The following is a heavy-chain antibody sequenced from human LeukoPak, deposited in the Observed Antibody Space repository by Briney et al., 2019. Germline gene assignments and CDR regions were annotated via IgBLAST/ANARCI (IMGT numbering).Heavy chain of an antibody. D-gene: IGHD6-13*01. J-gene: IGHJ4*02. CDR2: IDPKTGRT. CDR3: ARGMGSSWFDY. CDR1: GYIFTTWY. V-gene: IGHV1-2*02. Sequence: SSVKVSCTPSGYIFTTWYLLWVRQAPGERLEWMGWIDPKTGRTKCGQRFEGRVTMTRDTSISTAYMELNNLRSDDTAVYYCARGMGSSWFDYWGQGAVVTVSS.